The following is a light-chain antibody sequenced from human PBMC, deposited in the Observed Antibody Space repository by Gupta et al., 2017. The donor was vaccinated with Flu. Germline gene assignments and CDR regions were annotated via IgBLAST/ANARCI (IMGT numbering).Light chain of an antibody. CDR1: QNINIY. Sequence: DIVLTQSPVTLSLSPGERGTLSCRASQNINIYLGWYQQKPGQGPRLIISDASNRATGITARFSGSGSGTDFTLTISSLEPGDFAAYFCQQRSKWPLTFGGGTKVEI. CDR2: DAS. J-gene: IGKJ4*01. V-gene: IGKV3-11*01. CDR3: QQRSKWPLT.